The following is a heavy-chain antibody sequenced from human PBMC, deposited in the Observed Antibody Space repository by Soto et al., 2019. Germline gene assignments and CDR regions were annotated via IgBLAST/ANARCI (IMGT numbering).Heavy chain of an antibody. Sequence: QVQLVESGGGVVQPGRSLRLSCAASGFTFSSYGMHWVRQAPGKGLEWVAVIWYDGSNKYYADSVKGRFTISRDNSKNTLYLQMNSQRAEDTALYYSARDGHSYDSSGYPDYWGQGTLVTVSS. V-gene: IGHV3-33*01. CDR1: GFTFSSYG. D-gene: IGHD3-22*01. J-gene: IGHJ4*02. CDR2: IWYDGSNK. CDR3: ARDGHSYDSSGYPDY.